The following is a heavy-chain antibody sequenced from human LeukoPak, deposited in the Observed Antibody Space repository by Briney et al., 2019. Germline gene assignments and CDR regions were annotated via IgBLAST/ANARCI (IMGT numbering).Heavy chain of an antibody. Sequence: PGGSLRLSCAASGFTFSSYSMNWVRQAPGKGLEWVSSISSSSYIYYADSVKGRFTISRDNAKNSLYLQMNSLRAEDTAVYYCARYYYDSSGYYFFFDYWGQGTLVTVSS. D-gene: IGHD3-22*01. CDR3: ARYYYDSSGYYFFFDY. CDR1: GFTFSSYS. CDR2: ISSSSYI. V-gene: IGHV3-21*01. J-gene: IGHJ4*02.